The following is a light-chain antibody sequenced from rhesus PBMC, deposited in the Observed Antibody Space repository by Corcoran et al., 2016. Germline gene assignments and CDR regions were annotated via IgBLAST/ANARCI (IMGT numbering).Light chain of an antibody. CDR1: QSLSNF. V-gene: IGKV1S9*01. CDR2: RAS. CDR3: QQGYNYPLT. J-gene: IGKJ4*01. Sequence: DIQMTQSPSSLSASVGDRVTITCQASQSLSNFVNWYQQKPGTTPKLLIYRASSLQSGIPSLFSGSGSGTYFTLTISSLQPEDFATYYCQQGYNYPLTFGGGTKVELK.